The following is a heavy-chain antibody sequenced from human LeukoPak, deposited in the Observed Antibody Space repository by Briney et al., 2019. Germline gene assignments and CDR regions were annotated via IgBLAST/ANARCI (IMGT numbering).Heavy chain of an antibody. Sequence: ASVKVSCKASGYFFTGYHVHWVRQAPGQGLEWMGRTNIDNGDTNSAQKFQGRITMARDTSISTAYMELTWLTSDDTAVYYCAGLGSIMQERIDPWGQGTPVTVSS. CDR3: AGLGSIMQERIDP. CDR1: GYFFTGYH. CDR2: TNIDNGDT. D-gene: IGHD3-16*01. J-gene: IGHJ5*02. V-gene: IGHV1-2*02.